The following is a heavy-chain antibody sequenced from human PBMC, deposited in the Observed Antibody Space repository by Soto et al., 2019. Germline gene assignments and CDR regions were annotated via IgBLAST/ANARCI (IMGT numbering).Heavy chain of an antibody. D-gene: IGHD3-10*01. Sequence: QVQLVQSGAEVKKPGASVEVSCKASGYTFTSYAMHWVRQAPGQRLEWMGWINAGNGNTKYSQKFQGRVTITRDTSASTAYMELSSLRSEDTAVYYCASSRITMVPYGMDVWAKGPRSPSP. CDR2: INAGNGNT. J-gene: IGHJ6*02. V-gene: IGHV1-3*01. CDR1: GYTFTSYA. CDR3: ASSRITMVPYGMDV.